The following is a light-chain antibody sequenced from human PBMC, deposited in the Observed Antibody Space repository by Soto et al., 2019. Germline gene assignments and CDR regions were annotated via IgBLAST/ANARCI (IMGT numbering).Light chain of an antibody. CDR1: QSISSSY. J-gene: IGKJ1*01. CDR2: GAS. Sequence: EIVLTQSPGTLSLSPGKRATLSCRASQSISSSYLAWYQQRPGQAPRLLIYGASSRATGIPDRFSGSGSGTEFTLTIRRLEPEDFAVYYCKQYGSSSWAFGQGTKVDIK. CDR3: KQYGSSSWA. V-gene: IGKV3-20*01.